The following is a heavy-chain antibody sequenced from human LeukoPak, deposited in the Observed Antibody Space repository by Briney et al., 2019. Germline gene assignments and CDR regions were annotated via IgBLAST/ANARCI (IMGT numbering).Heavy chain of an antibody. Sequence: ASVKVSCKASGYTFTSYGISWVRQAPGQGLEWMGWISAYNGNTNYAQKLQGRVTMTTDTSTSTAYMELRSLRSDDTAVYYCARDALSIYCSSTSCYSYIWFDPWGQGTQVTVSS. V-gene: IGHV1-18*01. D-gene: IGHD2-2*01. J-gene: IGHJ5*02. CDR2: ISAYNGNT. CDR1: GYTFTSYG. CDR3: ARDALSIYCSSTSCYSYIWFDP.